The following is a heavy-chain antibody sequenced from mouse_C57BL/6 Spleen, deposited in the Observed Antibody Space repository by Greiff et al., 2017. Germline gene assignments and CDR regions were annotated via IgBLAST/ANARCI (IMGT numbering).Heavy chain of an antibody. D-gene: IGHD4-1*02. CDR2: IWSGGST. CDR3: ASPQLGYYYAMDY. J-gene: IGHJ4*01. V-gene: IGHV2-2*01. CDR1: GFSLTSYG. Sequence: QVQLKESGPGLVQPSQSLSITCTVSGFSLTSYGVHWVRQSPGKGLEWLGVIWSGGSTDYNAAFISRLSISKDNSKSQVFFKMNSLQADDTAIYYCASPQLGYYYAMDYWGQGTSVTVSS.